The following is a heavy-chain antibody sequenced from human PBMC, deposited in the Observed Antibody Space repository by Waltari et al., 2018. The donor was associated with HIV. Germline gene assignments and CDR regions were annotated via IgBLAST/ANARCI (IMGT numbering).Heavy chain of an antibody. CDR3: ARDKTTYYYGSGVSY. CDR2: ISGYNGNT. D-gene: IGHD3-10*01. V-gene: IGHV1-18*01. CDR1: GYTFTSSG. Sequence: QVQLVQSGAEVKKPGASVKVSCKASGYTFTSSGISWVRQAPGQGLEWMGWISGYNGNTNYAQRLQGRVTMTTDTSTSTAYMELRSLRSDDTAVYYCARDKTTYYYGSGVSYWGQGTLVTVSS. J-gene: IGHJ4*02.